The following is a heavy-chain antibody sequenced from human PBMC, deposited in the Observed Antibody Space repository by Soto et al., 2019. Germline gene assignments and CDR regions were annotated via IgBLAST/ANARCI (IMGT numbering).Heavy chain of an antibody. CDR3: VKLRLELLYLDS. D-gene: IGHD1-7*01. J-gene: IGHJ4*02. Sequence: GGSLRLSCAASGFTFNRYGMSWVRHAPGKGLEWVSAISGSGDSTYYADSVKGRFTIPRDSSNNTLYLQMNNFRADDTALYFCVKLRLELLYLDSWGLGALVTVSS. CDR1: GFTFNRYG. V-gene: IGHV3-23*01. CDR2: ISGSGDST.